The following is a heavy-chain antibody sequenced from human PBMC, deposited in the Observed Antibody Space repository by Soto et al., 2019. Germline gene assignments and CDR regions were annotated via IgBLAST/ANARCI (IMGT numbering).Heavy chain of an antibody. CDR2: INHSGST. CDR1: GGSFSGYY. D-gene: IGHD2-15*01. J-gene: IGHJ4*02. Sequence: QVQLQQWGAGLLKPSETLSLTCAVYGGSFSGYYWSWIRQPPGKGLEWIGEINHSGSTNYNPSLKSRVTISVDTSKNPFSLKLSSVPAAETAVYYCARGRDTAACFDYWGQGTLVSGSS. V-gene: IGHV4-34*01. CDR3: ARGRDTAACFDY.